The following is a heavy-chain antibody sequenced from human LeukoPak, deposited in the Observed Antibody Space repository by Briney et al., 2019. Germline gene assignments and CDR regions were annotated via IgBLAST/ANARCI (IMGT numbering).Heavy chain of an antibody. CDR2: IYTSGST. J-gene: IGHJ6*03. D-gene: IGHD2-2*02. CDR3: AREVWYCSSTSCYSEYYYYYMDV. V-gene: IGHV4-61*02. CDR1: GGSISSGSYY. Sequence: SETLSLTCTVSGGSISSGSYYWSWIRQPAGKGLEWIGRIYTSGSTNYNPSLKSRVTISVDTSKNQFSLKLSSVTAADTAVYYCAREVWYCSSTSCYSEYYYYYMDVWGKGTTVTVSS.